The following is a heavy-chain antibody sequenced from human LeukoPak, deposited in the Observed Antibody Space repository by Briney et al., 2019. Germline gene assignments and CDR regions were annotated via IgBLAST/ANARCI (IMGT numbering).Heavy chain of an antibody. Sequence: GGSLRLSCAASGFTFSDYYMSWIRQAPGKGLEWVSYISSSGSTIYYADSVKGRFTISRDNAKNSLYLQMNSLRAEDTAVYYCASPIIVATNRSWGQGTLVTVSS. V-gene: IGHV3-11*01. CDR2: ISSSGSTI. CDR1: GFTFSDYY. D-gene: IGHD5-12*01. CDR3: ASPIIVATNRS. J-gene: IGHJ4*02.